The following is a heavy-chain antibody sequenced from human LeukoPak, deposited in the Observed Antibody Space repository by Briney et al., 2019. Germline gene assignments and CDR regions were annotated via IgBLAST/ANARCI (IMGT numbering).Heavy chain of an antibody. D-gene: IGHD2-2*01. CDR3: ARGDIYCSSTSCLFDY. Sequence: ASVKVSCKASGYTFTGYYMHWVRRAPGQGLEWMGWINLNSGDPNYAQKFQGRVTMTRDTSISTAYMELSRLTSDDTAMYYCARGDIYCSSTSCLFDYWGQGTLVTVSS. CDR2: INLNSGDP. V-gene: IGHV1-2*02. J-gene: IGHJ4*02. CDR1: GYTFTGYY.